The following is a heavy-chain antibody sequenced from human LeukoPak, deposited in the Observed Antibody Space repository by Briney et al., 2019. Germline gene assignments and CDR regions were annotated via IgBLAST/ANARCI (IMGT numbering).Heavy chain of an antibody. D-gene: IGHD5-24*01. J-gene: IGHJ4*02. CDR2: ISAYNGNT. V-gene: IGHV1-18*01. Sequence: ASAKVSCKASGYTFTSYGISWVRQAPGQGLEWMGWISAYNGNTNYAQKLQGRVTMTTDTSTSTAYMELRSLRSDDTAVYYCARVWWLQPHFDYWGQGTLVTVSS. CDR3: ARVWWLQPHFDY. CDR1: GYTFTSYG.